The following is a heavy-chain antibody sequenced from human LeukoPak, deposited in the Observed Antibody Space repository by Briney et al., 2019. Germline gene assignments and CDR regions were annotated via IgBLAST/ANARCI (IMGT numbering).Heavy chain of an antibody. CDR3: ARGLNGMRDY. Sequence: SQTLSLTCTVSGGSISSGGYYWSWIRQHPGQGLEWIGYIYYSGSTNYNPSLKSRVTILVDTSKNQFSLKLSSVTAADTAVYYCARGLNGMRDYWGQGTLVTVPS. CDR1: GGSISSGGYY. CDR2: IYYSGST. D-gene: IGHD2-8*01. J-gene: IGHJ4*02. V-gene: IGHV4-31*03.